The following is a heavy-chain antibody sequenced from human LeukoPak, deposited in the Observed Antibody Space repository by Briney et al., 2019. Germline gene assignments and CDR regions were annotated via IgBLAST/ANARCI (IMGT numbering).Heavy chain of an antibody. CDR1: GFTFSSYA. CDR2: ISESGVNT. CDR3: AKDSGSFDY. J-gene: IGHJ4*02. Sequence: PGGSLRLSCAASGFTFSSYAMAWVRQAPGKGLEWVSAISESGVNTYYADSVKGRFTVSRDNSKNTLYLQMSSLRAEDTAVYYCAKDSGSFDYWGQGTLVTVSS. D-gene: IGHD1-26*01. V-gene: IGHV3-23*01.